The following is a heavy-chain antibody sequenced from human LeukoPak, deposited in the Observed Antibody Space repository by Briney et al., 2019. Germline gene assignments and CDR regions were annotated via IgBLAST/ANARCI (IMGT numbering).Heavy chain of an antibody. CDR3: ARDQLLHRNWFDA. CDR1: GFTFIDNG. D-gene: IGHD3-22*01. J-gene: IGHJ5*02. CDR2: INWNGDST. V-gene: IGHV3-20*04. Sequence: PGGSLRLSCTASGFTFIDNGMSWVRQAPGKGPEWVGDINWNGDSTGYADSVKGRFTISRDNSKNSLYLQMNSLRVEDTALYYCARDQLLHRNWFDAWGQGTLVTVSS.